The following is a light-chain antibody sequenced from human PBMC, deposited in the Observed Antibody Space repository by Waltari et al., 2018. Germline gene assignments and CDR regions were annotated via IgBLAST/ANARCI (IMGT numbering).Light chain of an antibody. CDR2: KNN. CDR1: SSTIGLNY. Sequence: QSVLTQPPSASVTPGQRVTISCSGSSSTIGLNYVSLYQQLPGRAPQLLIYKNNPRPSVVPDRFSGSKSGTSAFLAISGLRSEDEADYYCVTWDDSLSGAVFGGGTQLTVL. V-gene: IGLV1-47*01. J-gene: IGLJ7*01. CDR3: VTWDDSLSGAV.